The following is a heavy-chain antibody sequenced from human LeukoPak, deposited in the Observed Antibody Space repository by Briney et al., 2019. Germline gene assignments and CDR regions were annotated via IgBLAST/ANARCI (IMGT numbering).Heavy chain of an antibody. CDR2: TYYRSKWNN. CDR1: GDSVSSNSVT. J-gene: IGHJ4*02. D-gene: IGHD6-13*01. V-gene: IGHV6-1*01. Sequence: SQTLSLTCAISGDSVSSNSVTWTWLRQSPSRGLEWLGRTYYRSKWNNDYAGSMKSRITINPDTSKNQFSLQLNSVTPEDTAVYYCARVEYTSSWSYFDYWGQGTLVTVSS. CDR3: ARVEYTSSWSYFDY.